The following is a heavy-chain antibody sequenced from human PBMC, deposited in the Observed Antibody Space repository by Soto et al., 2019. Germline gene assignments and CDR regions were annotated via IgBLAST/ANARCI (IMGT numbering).Heavy chain of an antibody. D-gene: IGHD3-22*01. CDR2: IWYDGSNK. CDR1: GFTFSSYG. Sequence: QVQLVESGGGVVQPGRSLRLSCAASGFTFSSYGMHWVRQAPGKGLEWVAVIWYDGSNKYYADSVKGRFTISRDNSKNTLDLQMNSLRAEDTAVYYCARVGNYYYDSSGYFDYWGQGTLVTVSS. J-gene: IGHJ4*02. V-gene: IGHV3-33*01. CDR3: ARVGNYYYDSSGYFDY.